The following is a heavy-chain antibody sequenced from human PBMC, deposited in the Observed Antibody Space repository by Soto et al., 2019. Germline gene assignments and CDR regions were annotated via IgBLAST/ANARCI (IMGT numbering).Heavy chain of an antibody. V-gene: IGHV3-21*01. Sequence: GGSLRLSCAASGFTFSSYSMNWVRQAPGEGLEWVSSISSSSSYIYYADSVKGRFTISRDNAKNSLYLQMNSLRAEDTAVYYCARVVTTGWVVHAFDIWGQGTMVTVSS. CDR2: ISSSSSYI. CDR1: GFTFSSYS. D-gene: IGHD3-22*01. CDR3: ARVVTTGWVVHAFDI. J-gene: IGHJ3*02.